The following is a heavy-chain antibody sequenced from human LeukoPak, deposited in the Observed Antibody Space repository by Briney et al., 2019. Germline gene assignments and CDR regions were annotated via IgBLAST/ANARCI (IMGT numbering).Heavy chain of an antibody. Sequence: GGSLRLSCVASGFTVSSNYMSWVRQAPGKGLEWVSVFYSGGGTYYTDSVKGRFTISRDISKNTLYLQMNSLRAEDMAVYYCARGRVLLWFGESDYWGQGTLVTVSS. V-gene: IGHV3-53*05. D-gene: IGHD3-10*01. CDR3: ARGRVLLWFGESDY. CDR1: GFTVSSNY. J-gene: IGHJ4*02. CDR2: FYSGGGT.